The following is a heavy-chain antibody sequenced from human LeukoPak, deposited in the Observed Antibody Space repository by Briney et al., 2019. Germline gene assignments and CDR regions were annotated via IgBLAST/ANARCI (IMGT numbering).Heavy chain of an antibody. V-gene: IGHV4-59*01. CDR3: ARSRRDYYGSGSYYSFDY. Sequence: SETLSLTCTVSGGSISSYYWSWIRQSPGKGLEWIGYIYYSGSTNYNPSLKSRVTISVDTSKNQFSLKLSSVTAADTAVYYCARSRRDYYGSGSYYSFDYWGQGTLVTVSS. J-gene: IGHJ4*02. CDR1: GGSISSYY. CDR2: IYYSGST. D-gene: IGHD3-10*01.